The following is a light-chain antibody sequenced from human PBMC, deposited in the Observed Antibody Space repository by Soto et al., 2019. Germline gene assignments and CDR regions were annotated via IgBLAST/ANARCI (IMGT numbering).Light chain of an antibody. CDR1: QTISSW. CDR3: QQYNSYSEA. Sequence: DIQMTQSPSTLSGSVGDRVTITCRASQTISSWLAWYQQKPGKAPKLLIYKASTLKSGVPSRFRCSGSVKEFTLTISSLQPDDFATYYCQQYNSYSEAVGQGTKVDIK. CDR2: KAS. V-gene: IGKV1-5*03. J-gene: IGKJ1*01.